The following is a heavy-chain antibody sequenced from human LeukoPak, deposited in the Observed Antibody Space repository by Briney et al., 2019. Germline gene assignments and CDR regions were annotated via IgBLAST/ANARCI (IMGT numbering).Heavy chain of an antibody. V-gene: IGHV4-30-4*08. CDR1: GGSISSGDYY. CDR3: AMDPYYYDSSGYYVDY. J-gene: IGHJ4*02. Sequence: SETLSLTCTVSGGSISSGDYYWSWIRQPPGKGLEWIGYIYYSGSTYYNPSFKSRVTISVDTSKNQFSLKLSSVTAADTAVYYCAMDPYYYDSSGYYVDYWGQGTLVTVSS. CDR2: IYYSGST. D-gene: IGHD3-22*01.